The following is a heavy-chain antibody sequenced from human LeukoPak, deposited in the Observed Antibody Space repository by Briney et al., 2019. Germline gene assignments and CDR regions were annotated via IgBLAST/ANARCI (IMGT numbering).Heavy chain of an antibody. CDR3: ARDSSTVTTRHFDY. D-gene: IGHD4-17*01. V-gene: IGHV4-59*01. CDR2: VYYTGST. Sequence: SETLSLTCTVSGGSINNFYWTWIRQPPGKGLECIGYVYYTGSTYYNPSLKDRVTISVDTSRNQFSLRLNYVTAADTAVYYCARDSSTVTTRHFDYWGQGTLVTVSS. J-gene: IGHJ4*02. CDR1: GGSINNFY.